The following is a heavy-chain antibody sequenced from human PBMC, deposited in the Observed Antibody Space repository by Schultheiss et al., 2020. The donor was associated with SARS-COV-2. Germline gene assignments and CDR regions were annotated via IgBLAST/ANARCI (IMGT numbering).Heavy chain of an antibody. J-gene: IGHJ4*02. V-gene: IGHV3-21*04. Sequence: GGSLRLSCAASGFTFSSYSMNWVRQAPGKGLEWVSSISSSSSYIYYADSVKGRFTISRDNAKNSLYLQMNSLRAEDTALYYCAKDGYCSGGSCYLMGFDYWGQGTLVTVSS. D-gene: IGHD2-15*01. CDR3: AKDGYCSGGSCYLMGFDY. CDR1: GFTFSSYS. CDR2: ISSSSSYI.